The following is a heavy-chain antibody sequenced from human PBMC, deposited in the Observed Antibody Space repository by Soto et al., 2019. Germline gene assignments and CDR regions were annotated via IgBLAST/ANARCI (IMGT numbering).Heavy chain of an antibody. CDR3: AKGGRSTDIVVVVPVVPGMDWYGMDV. D-gene: IGHD2-2*01. CDR2: ISGSGGST. CDR1: GFTFSSYA. Sequence: EVQLLESGGGLVQPGGSLRLSCAASGFTFSSYAMSWVRQAPGKGLEWVSAISGSGGSTYYADSVKGRFTISRDNSKNTLYLQMNSLRAEDTAVYYCAKGGRSTDIVVVVPVVPGMDWYGMDVWGQGTTVTVSS. J-gene: IGHJ6*02. V-gene: IGHV3-23*01.